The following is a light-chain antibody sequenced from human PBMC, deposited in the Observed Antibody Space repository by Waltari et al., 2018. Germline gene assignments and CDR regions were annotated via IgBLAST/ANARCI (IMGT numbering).Light chain of an antibody. CDR2: KAS. J-gene: IGKJ1*01. CDR3: QQYKNYLWT. Sequence: DIQMTKSPSTLSASVGDRVTITCRASQSISSWLAWYQQRPGKAPKLLIYKASTLESGVPSRFSGSGSGTEFTLTISSLQPDDFATYYCQQYKNYLWTFGQGTKVEIK. V-gene: IGKV1-5*03. CDR1: QSISSW.